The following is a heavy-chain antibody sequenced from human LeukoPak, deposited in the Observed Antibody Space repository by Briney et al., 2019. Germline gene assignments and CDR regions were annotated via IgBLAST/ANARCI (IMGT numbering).Heavy chain of an antibody. CDR1: GFTFTTYA. CDR2: IKSKTDGGTT. V-gene: IGHV3-15*01. J-gene: IGHJ4*02. CDR3: TTDLFRWELRAIDY. D-gene: IGHD1-26*01. Sequence: GGSLRLSCAASGFTFTTYAMHWVRQAPGKGLEWVGRIKSKTDGGTTDYAAPVKGRFAISRDDSKNTLYLQMNSLKTEDTAVYYCTTDLFRWELRAIDYWGQGTLVTVSS.